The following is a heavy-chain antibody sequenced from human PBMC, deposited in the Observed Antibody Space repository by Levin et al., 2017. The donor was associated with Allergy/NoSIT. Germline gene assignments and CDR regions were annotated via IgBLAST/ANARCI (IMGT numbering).Heavy chain of an antibody. V-gene: IGHV3-9*01. CDR1: GFTFDDYA. D-gene: IGHD3-10*01. J-gene: IGHJ6*02. Sequence: GGSLRLSCAASGFTFDDYAMHWVRQAPGKGLEWVSSISWDSVNIGYAGSVKGRFTISRDNAKNSLYLQMNSLRAEDTALYYCAKEKYYGSWSFFYYLGMDVWGRGTTVTVSS. CDR2: ISWDSVNI. CDR3: AKEKYYGSWSFFYYLGMDV.